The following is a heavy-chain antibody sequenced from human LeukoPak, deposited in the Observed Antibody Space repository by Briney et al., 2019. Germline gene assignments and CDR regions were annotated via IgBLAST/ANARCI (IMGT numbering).Heavy chain of an antibody. CDR1: GSTFTGYY. Sequence: ASVKLCCTAAGSTFTGYYIHWVRQAPGQGHGWRGWVNPDCGGTNSAKKLLDRGTMTRDTSISTAYLELSRLRSDDTAVYYCASFGPGGGDPFYSDYWGQGDPVTV. CDR2: VNPDCGGT. CDR3: ASFGPGGGDPFYSDY. V-gene: IGHV1-2*02. J-gene: IGHJ4*02. D-gene: IGHD4-17*01.